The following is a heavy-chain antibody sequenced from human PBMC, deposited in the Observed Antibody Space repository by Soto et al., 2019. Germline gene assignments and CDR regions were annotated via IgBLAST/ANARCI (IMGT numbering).Heavy chain of an antibody. Sequence: SETLSLTCTVSGGSISSYYWSWIRQPPGKGLEWIGYIYYSGSTNYNPSLKSRVTISVDTSKNQFSLKLSSVTAADTAVYYCARERNNRFDPWGQGTLVTVSS. V-gene: IGHV4-59*01. CDR3: ARERNNRFDP. CDR1: GGSISSYY. J-gene: IGHJ5*02. CDR2: IYYSGST.